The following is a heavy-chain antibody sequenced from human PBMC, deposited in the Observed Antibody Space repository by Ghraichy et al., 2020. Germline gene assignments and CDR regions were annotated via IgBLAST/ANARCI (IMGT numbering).Heavy chain of an antibody. Sequence: GGSLRLSCAASGFTFSSYWMSWVRQAPGKGLEWVANIKQDGSEKYYVDSVKGRFTISRDNAKNSLNLQMNSLRAEDTAVYYCARTGIAAAGTRLRLYYFDYWGQGTLVTVSS. J-gene: IGHJ4*02. CDR2: IKQDGSEK. CDR1: GFTFSSYW. V-gene: IGHV3-7*03. D-gene: IGHD6-13*01. CDR3: ARTGIAAAGTRLRLYYFDY.